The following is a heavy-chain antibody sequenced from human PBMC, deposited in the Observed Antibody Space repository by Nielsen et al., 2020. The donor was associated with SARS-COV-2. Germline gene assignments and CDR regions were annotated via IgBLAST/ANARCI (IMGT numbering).Heavy chain of an antibody. V-gene: IGHV1-18*01. CDR2: INAGNGNT. J-gene: IGHJ4*02. Sequence: WVRQAPGQRLEWMGWINAGNGNTNYAQKLQGRVTMTTDTSTSTAYMELRSLRSDDTAVYYCARDYEGATNFDYWGQGTLVTVSS. CDR3: ARDYEGATNFDY. D-gene: IGHD1-26*01.